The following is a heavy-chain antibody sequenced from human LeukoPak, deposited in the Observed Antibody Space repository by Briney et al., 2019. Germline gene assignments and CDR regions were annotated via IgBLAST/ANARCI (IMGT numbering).Heavy chain of an antibody. Sequence: SVKVSCKASGGTFSSYAISWVRQASGQGLEWMGRIIPILGIANYAQKFQGRVTITADKSTSTAYMELSSLRSEDTAVYYCARSYCSSTSCYHNWFDPWGQGTLVTVSS. CDR3: ARSYCSSTSCYHNWFDP. CDR1: GGTFSSYA. V-gene: IGHV1-69*04. J-gene: IGHJ5*02. CDR2: IIPILGIA. D-gene: IGHD2-2*01.